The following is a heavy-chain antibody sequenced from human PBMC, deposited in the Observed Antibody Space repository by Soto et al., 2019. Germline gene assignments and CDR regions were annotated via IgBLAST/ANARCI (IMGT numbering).Heavy chain of an antibody. CDR2: IYHSGST. J-gene: IGHJ6*02. D-gene: IGHD2-2*01. CDR1: GYSISSGYY. Sequence: KTSETLSLTCAVSGYSISSGYYWGWIRQPPGKGLEWIGSIYHSGSTYYNPSLKSRVTISVDTSKNQFSLKLSSVTAADTAVYYCARDGGKRYCSSTSCLYGMDVWGQGTTVTVSS. V-gene: IGHV4-38-2*02. CDR3: ARDGGKRYCSSTSCLYGMDV.